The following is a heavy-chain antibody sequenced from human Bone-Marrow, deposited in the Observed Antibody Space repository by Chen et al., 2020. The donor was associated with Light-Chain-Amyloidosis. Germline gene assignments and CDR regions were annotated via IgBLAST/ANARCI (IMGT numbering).Heavy chain of an antibody. Sequence: DVQLVESGGGLVQPWGFLRISCSALGLPIRSYWMSWVRKAPGKGVEWVANIKQDGSEKYYVDSVKGRFTISRDNAKNSLYLQMNSLRAEDTAVYYCARSFYYSSSSFDYWGQGTLVTVSS. CDR2: IKQDGSEK. V-gene: IGHV3-7*01. CDR3: ARSFYYSSSSFDY. D-gene: IGHD6-6*01. CDR1: GLPIRSYW. J-gene: IGHJ4*02.